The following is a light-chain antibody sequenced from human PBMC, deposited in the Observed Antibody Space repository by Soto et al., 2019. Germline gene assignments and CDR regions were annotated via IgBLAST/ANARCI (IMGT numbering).Light chain of an antibody. J-gene: IGLJ2*01. CDR1: NSDIGSYSL. Sequence: QSALTQPASVSGSPGQSITISCTGTNSDIGSYSLVSWYQHHPGKAPKVMIYEGSKRPSGVSNRFSGSKSGNTASLTISGLQAEDEADYYCCSYAGSNTLLFGGGTKLTVL. CDR3: CSYAGSNTLL. CDR2: EGS. V-gene: IGLV2-23*01.